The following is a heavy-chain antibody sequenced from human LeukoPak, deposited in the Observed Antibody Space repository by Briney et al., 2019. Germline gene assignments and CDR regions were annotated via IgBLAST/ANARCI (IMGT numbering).Heavy chain of an antibody. J-gene: IGHJ5*02. Sequence: GGSLRLSCAASGFTFSSYAMSWVRQAPGKGLEWVSAISGSGGSTYYADSVKGRFTISRDNSKNTLYLQMNNLRAEDTAVYYCAKDDSRGSGSSGWFDPWGLGTLVTVSS. CDR2: ISGSGGST. CDR1: GFTFSSYA. V-gene: IGHV3-23*01. D-gene: IGHD3-10*01. CDR3: AKDDSRGSGSSGWFDP.